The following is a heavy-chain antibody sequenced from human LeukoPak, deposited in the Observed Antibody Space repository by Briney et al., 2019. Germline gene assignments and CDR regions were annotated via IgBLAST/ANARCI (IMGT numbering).Heavy chain of an antibody. Sequence: SGPALVKPTQTLTLTCTFSGFSLSTSGMCVSWIRQPPGKALEWLARIDWDDDKYYSTSLKTRLTISKDTSKNQVVLTMTNMDPVDTATYYCARTSYSSTFQYYFDYWGQGTLVTVSS. CDR3: ARTSYSSTFQYYFDY. CDR2: IDWDDDK. J-gene: IGHJ4*02. V-gene: IGHV2-70*11. D-gene: IGHD6-13*01. CDR1: GFSLSTSGMC.